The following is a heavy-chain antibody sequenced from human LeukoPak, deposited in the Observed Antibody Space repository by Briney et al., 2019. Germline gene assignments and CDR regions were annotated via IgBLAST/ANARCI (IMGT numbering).Heavy chain of an antibody. CDR3: ARHYYYDSRTFDY. CDR2: IYYSGST. J-gene: IGHJ4*02. CDR1: GGSLSSYY. D-gene: IGHD3-22*01. Sequence: SETLSLTCTVSGGSLSSYYWSWIRQPPGKGLEWIGYIYYSGSTNYNPSLKSRVTISVDKSKNQFSLNLSSATAADTAVYYCARHYYYDSRTFDYWGQGTLVTVSS. V-gene: IGHV4-59*08.